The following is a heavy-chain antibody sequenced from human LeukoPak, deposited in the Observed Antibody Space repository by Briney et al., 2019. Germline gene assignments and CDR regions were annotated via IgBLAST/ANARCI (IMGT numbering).Heavy chain of an antibody. D-gene: IGHD5-18*01. Sequence: PGGSLRLSCAASGFTFSSYSMNWVRQAPGKGLEWVSSISSSSSYIYYADSVKGRFTISRDNAKNSLYLQMNSLRAEDTAVYYCARDRRQGYSYGYKEFDYWGQGTLVTVSS. CDR1: GFTFSSYS. V-gene: IGHV3-21*01. CDR3: ARDRRQGYSYGYKEFDY. CDR2: ISSSSSYI. J-gene: IGHJ4*02.